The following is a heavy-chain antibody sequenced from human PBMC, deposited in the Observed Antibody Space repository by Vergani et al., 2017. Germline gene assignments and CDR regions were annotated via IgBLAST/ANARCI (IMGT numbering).Heavy chain of an antibody. J-gene: IGHJ4*02. CDR2: ISGSGGST. CDR1: GFTFSSYA. Sequence: EVQLVESGGGLVQLGGSLRLSCAASGFTFSSYAMSWVRQAPGKGLEWVSAISGSGGSTYYADSVKGRFTISRDNSKNTLYLQMNSLRAEDTAVYYCANSDYGDYRSFDYWGQGTLVTVSS. D-gene: IGHD4-17*01. V-gene: IGHV3-23*04. CDR3: ANSDYGDYRSFDY.